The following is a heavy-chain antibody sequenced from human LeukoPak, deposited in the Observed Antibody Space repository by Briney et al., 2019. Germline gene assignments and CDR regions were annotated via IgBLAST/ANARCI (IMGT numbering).Heavy chain of an antibody. CDR2: IYYSGST. CDR3: ARDNSPQSVLRFLEWLSSNWFDP. CDR1: GGSISSYY. Sequence: SETLSLTCTVSGGSISSYYWSWIRQPPGTGLEWIGYIYYSGSTNYNPSLKSRVTISVDTSKNQFSLKLSSVTAADTAVYYCARDNSPQSVLRFLEWLSSNWFDPWGQGTLVTVSS. J-gene: IGHJ5*02. V-gene: IGHV4-59*12. D-gene: IGHD3-3*01.